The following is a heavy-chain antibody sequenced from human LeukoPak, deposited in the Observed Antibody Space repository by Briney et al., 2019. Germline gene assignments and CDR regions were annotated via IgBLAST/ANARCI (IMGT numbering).Heavy chain of an antibody. V-gene: IGHV4-59*01. Sequence: SETLSLTCTVPGGSISSYYWSWIRQPPGKGLEWIGYIYYSGSTNYNPSLKRRVTISVDTSKNQFSLKLSSVTAADTAVYYCARGLNWNDGRPFDYWGQGTLVTVSS. J-gene: IGHJ4*02. CDR1: GGSISSYY. D-gene: IGHD1-1*01. CDR2: IYYSGST. CDR3: ARGLNWNDGRPFDY.